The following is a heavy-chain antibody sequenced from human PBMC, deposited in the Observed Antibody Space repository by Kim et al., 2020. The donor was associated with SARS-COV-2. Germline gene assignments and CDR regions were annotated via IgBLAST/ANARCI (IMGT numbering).Heavy chain of an antibody. J-gene: IGHJ5*02. D-gene: IGHD3-10*01. V-gene: IGHV4-59*01. CDR2: IYYSGST. Sequence: SETLSLTCTVSGGSISSYYWSWIRQPPGKGLEWIGYIYYSGSTNYNPSLKSRVTISVDTSKNQFSLKLSSVTAADTAVYYCARDRGGGWFDPWGQGTLVTVSS. CDR3: ARDRGGGWFDP. CDR1: GGSISSYY.